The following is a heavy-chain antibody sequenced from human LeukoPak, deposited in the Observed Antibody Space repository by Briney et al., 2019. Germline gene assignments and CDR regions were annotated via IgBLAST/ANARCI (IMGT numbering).Heavy chain of an antibody. CDR2: IYYSGST. J-gene: IGHJ6*03. CDR3: ARDSGGSYYYDSSGYYYYMDV. V-gene: IGHV4-59*01. D-gene: IGHD3-22*01. Sequence: SETLSLTCTVSGGSISSYYWSWIRQPPGKGLEWIGYIYYSGSTNYNPSLKSRVTISVDTSKNQFSLKLSSVTAADTAVYYCARDSGGSYYYDSSGYYYYMDVWGKGTTVTVSS. CDR1: GGSISSYY.